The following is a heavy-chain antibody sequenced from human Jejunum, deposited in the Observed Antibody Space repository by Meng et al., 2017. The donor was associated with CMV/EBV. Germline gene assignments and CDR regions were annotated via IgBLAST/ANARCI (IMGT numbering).Heavy chain of an antibody. V-gene: IGHV1-69*09. CDR2: IIPILGIA. Sequence: QVQLVQSGAEVXXXXXXVQGAXKASGYTFTGYYLHWVRQVPGQGLEWMGGIIPILGIANYAQKFQGRVTITADKSMSTAYMDLNSLISDDTAVYYCATSGRGPKYYFDYWGQGTLVTVSS. CDR1: GYTFTGYY. CDR3: ATSGRGPKYYFDY. D-gene: IGHD1-14*01. J-gene: IGHJ4*02.